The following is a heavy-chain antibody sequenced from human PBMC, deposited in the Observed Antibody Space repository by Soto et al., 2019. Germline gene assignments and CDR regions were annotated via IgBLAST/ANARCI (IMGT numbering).Heavy chain of an antibody. J-gene: IGHJ6*03. CDR2: TYYNGST. D-gene: IGHD5-12*01. V-gene: IGHV4-59*08. Sequence: PSETLSLTCTVSGGSISSYYWSWIRQPPGKGLEWIGYTYYNGSTNYNPSLKSRVTISVDTSKNQFSLKLSSVTAADTAVYYCATLSSGYDFDYYYYYMDVWGKGTTVT. CDR1: GGSISSYY. CDR3: ATLSSGYDFDYYYYYMDV.